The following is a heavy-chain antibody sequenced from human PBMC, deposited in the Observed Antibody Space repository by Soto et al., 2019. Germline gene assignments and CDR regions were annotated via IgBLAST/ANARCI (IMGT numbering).Heavy chain of an antibody. J-gene: IGHJ6*02. CDR1: GYTLTTYY. V-gene: IGHV1-46*03. D-gene: IGHD7-27*01. Sequence: QVQLVQSGAEVKKPGALVKVSCKASGYTLTTYYIHWVRQAPGQGLEWMGIFNPSGGTTSYAQKFQGRVTMTRDTSTSTVYMELSSLRSEDTAVYYCASGRELGTYGMDVWGQGTTVTVSS. CDR2: FNPSGGTT. CDR3: ASGRELGTYGMDV.